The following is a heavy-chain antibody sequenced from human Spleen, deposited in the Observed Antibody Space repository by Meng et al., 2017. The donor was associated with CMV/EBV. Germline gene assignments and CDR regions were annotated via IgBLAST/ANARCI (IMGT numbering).Heavy chain of an antibody. J-gene: IGHJ4*02. D-gene: IGHD6-6*01. V-gene: IGHV1-2*02. CDR2: INPNSGGT. Sequence: QVQLVQAGAVVKKPGASAQVSGKASGYTFTGYYMHWVRQAPGQGLEWMGWINPNSGGTNYAKKFQGRVTMTRDTSISTAYMELSRLRSDDTAVYYCARDSSSVGFDYWGQGTLVTVSS. CDR3: ARDSSSVGFDY. CDR1: GYTFTGYY.